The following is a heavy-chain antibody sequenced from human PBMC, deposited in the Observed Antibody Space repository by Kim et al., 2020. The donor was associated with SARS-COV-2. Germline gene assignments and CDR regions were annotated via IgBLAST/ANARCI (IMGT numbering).Heavy chain of an antibody. J-gene: IGHJ4*01. Sequence: GGSLRLSCSASGFSFSGYAMHWVRQAPGKGLEYVSGINSNSEGGPTSYADSGKGRFTTSGNNPKNTLYLQIISLRAEDTAVYYCVKDRGGLVRDFDYGG. CDR1: GFSFSGYA. CDR3: VKDRGGLVRDFDY. V-gene: IGHV3-64*03. CDR2: INSNSEGGPT. D-gene: IGHD6-19*01.